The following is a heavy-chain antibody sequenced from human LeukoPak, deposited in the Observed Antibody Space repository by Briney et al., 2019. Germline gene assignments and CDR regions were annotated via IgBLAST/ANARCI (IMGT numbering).Heavy chain of an antibody. J-gene: IGHJ6*02. CDR2: ISYDGSNK. CDR1: GFTFSSYG. Sequence: PGGSLRLSCAASGFTFSSYGMHWVRQAPGKGLEWVAVISYDGSNKYYEDSVKGRFTIARDNSKNTLYLQMNSLRAEDTAVYYCAKDRHSYGMYVWGQGTTVTVSS. V-gene: IGHV3-30*18. CDR3: AKDRHSYGMYV.